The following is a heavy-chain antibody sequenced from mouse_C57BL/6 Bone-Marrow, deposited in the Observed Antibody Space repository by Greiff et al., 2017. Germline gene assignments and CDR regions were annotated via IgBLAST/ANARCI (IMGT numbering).Heavy chain of an antibody. CDR3: ARGLYYYGSSCAMDY. J-gene: IGHJ4*01. CDR2: IDPANGNT. Sequence: EVMLVESVAELVRPGASVKLSCTASGFNIKNTYMHWVKQRPEQGLEWIGRIDPANGNTKYAPKFQGKATITADTSSNTAYLQLSSLTSEDTAIYYGARGLYYYGSSCAMDYWGQGTSVTVSS. CDR1: GFNIKNTY. V-gene: IGHV14-3*01. D-gene: IGHD1-1*01.